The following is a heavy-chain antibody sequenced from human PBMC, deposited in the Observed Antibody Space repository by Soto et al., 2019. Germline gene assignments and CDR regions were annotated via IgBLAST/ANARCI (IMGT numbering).Heavy chain of an antibody. D-gene: IGHD3-22*01. Sequence: PGGSLRLSCAASGFTFSSYWMSWVRQAPGKGLEWVAVIWSDENTKYYVDSVEGRFTISRDNSKNTLYLQMNSLRVEDTAVYYCTRALGYYYDAWGQGTLVTVSS. V-gene: IGHV3-33*08. J-gene: IGHJ5*02. CDR3: TRALGYYYDA. CDR1: GFTFSSYW. CDR2: IWSDENTK.